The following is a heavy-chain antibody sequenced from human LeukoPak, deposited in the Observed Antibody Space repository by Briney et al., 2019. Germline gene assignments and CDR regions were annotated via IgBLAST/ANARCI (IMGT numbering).Heavy chain of an antibody. J-gene: IGHJ4*02. CDR3: ARGYSNSPFADY. D-gene: IGHD1-26*01. V-gene: IGHV4-59*01. Sequence: PSETLSLTCTVSGGSISSYYWSWIRQPPGKGLEWIGYIYYTGSTNYNPSLASRVSISVDTSKNQLSLKLTSVTAADTAVYYCARGYSNSPFADYWGQGTLVTVSS. CDR1: GGSISSYY. CDR2: IYYTGST.